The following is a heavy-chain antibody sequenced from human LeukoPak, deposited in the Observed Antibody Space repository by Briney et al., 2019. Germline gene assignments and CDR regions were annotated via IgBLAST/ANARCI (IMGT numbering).Heavy chain of an antibody. V-gene: IGHV3-43D*04. J-gene: IGHJ4*02. CDR1: GFTFDDYA. CDR3: AKDIARGSDWRGGFDY. CDR2: ISWDGGST. Sequence: GGSLRLFCAASGFTFDDYAMHWVRQAPGKGLEWVSLISWDGGSTYYADSVKGRFTISRDNSKNSLYLQMNSLRAEDTALYYCAKDIARGSDWRGGFDYWGQGTLVTVSS. D-gene: IGHD3/OR15-3a*01.